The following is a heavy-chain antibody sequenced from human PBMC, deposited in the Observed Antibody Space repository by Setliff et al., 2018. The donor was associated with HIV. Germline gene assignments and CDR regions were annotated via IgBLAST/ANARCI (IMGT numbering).Heavy chain of an antibody. D-gene: IGHD1-26*01. V-gene: IGHV1-2*02. Sequence: GASVKVSCKASGYTFTGYYMHWVRQAPGQGLEWMGWINPNNGGTNYAQKFQGRVTMTRDTSISTAYMELSRLRSDDTAVYYCARVPYGAEEWEQPEDYWGQGTLVTVSS. CDR3: ARVPYGAEEWEQPEDY. J-gene: IGHJ4*02. CDR1: GYTFTGYY. CDR2: INPNNGGT.